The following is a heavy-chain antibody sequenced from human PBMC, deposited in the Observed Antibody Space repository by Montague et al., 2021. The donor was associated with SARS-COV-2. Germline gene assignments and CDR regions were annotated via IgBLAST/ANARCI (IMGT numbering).Heavy chain of an antibody. CDR3: AKDLETSGWYTFFFDS. Sequence: SLRLSCAGSGITFDSHAMSWVRQAPGKGLEWVAGISDGGTSTYYADSVKGRLIISRDNSKSTLYLQIHSLRAEDTAVYYCAKDLETSGWYTFFFDSWGQGTLVTVSS. J-gene: IGHJ4*02. CDR2: ISDGGTST. V-gene: IGHV3-23*01. D-gene: IGHD6-19*01. CDR1: GITFDSHA.